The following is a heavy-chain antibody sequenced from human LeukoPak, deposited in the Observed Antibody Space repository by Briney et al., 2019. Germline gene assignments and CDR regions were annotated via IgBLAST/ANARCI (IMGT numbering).Heavy chain of an antibody. CDR3: ARLFRFQVWFE. CDR2: IYYSGST. D-gene: IGHD3-9*01. J-gene: IGHJ4*02. Sequence: GSLRLSCAASGFTFSSYAMRWVRQPPGKGLEWIGNIYYSGSTYYNPSLKSRVTISVDTSKNHFSLKLSSVTAADTAVYYCARLFRFQVWFEWGQGTLVTVSS. V-gene: IGHV4-39*02. CDR1: GFTFSSYA.